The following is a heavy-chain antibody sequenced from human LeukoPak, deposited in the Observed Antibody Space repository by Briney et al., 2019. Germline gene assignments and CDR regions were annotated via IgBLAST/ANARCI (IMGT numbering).Heavy chain of an antibody. D-gene: IGHD1-20*01. Sequence: GGSLRLSCAASGFTFSSAWFHWVRQAPGKGLMWVSRINSGGSSTTYADSVKGRFTISRDNAKNTLYLQMNSLRAEDTAVYYCAKGGVGITGTTPHDYWGQGTLVTVSS. CDR2: INSGGSST. J-gene: IGHJ4*02. CDR3: AKGGVGITGTTPHDY. V-gene: IGHV3-74*01. CDR1: GFTFSSAW.